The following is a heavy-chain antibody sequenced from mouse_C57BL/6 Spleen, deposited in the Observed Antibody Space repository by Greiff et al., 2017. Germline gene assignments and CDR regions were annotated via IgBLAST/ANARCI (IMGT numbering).Heavy chain of an antibody. V-gene: IGHV1-81*01. D-gene: IGHD2-13*01. Sequence: VQLQQSGAELARPGASVKLSCKASGYTFTSYGISWVKQRTGQGLEWIGEIYPRSGNTYYNEKFKGKATLTADKSSSTAYMELRSLTSEDSAVYFCAREGAYYVDYGDAMDYWGQGTSVTVSS. CDR3: AREGAYYVDYGDAMDY. CDR2: IYPRSGNT. J-gene: IGHJ4*01. CDR1: GYTFTSYG.